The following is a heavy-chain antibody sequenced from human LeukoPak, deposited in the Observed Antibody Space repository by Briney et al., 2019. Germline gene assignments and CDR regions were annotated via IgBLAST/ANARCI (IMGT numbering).Heavy chain of an antibody. V-gene: IGHV1-69*13. CDR3: ARADSYYYYMDV. D-gene: IGHD2-21*01. CDR1: GYTFTSYA. Sequence: SVKVSCKASGYTFTSYAISWVRQAPGQGLEWMGGIIPIFGTANYAQKFQGRVTITADESTSTAYMELSSLRSEDTAVYYCARADSYYYYMDVWGKGTTVTISS. J-gene: IGHJ6*03. CDR2: IIPIFGTA.